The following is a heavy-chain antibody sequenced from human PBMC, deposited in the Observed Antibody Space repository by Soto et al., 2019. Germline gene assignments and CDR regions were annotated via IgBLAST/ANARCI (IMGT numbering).Heavy chain of an antibody. CDR2: ISAYNGNT. V-gene: IGHV1-18*01. Sequence: QVQLVQSGAEVKKPGASVKVSCRASGYTFTSYVISWVRQAPGQGLEWMGWISAYNGNTNFAQKLQGRVTMTTDTSMSTAYMELRSLRSDDTAVYYCARVVATVAGPYGMDVWGQGTTVTVSS. CDR3: ARVVATVAGPYGMDV. CDR1: GYTFTSYV. D-gene: IGHD6-19*01. J-gene: IGHJ6*02.